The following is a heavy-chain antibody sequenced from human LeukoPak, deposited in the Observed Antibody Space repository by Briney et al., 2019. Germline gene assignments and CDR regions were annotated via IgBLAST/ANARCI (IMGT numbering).Heavy chain of an antibody. V-gene: IGHV3-21*01. CDR1: GFTFSSYA. CDR3: AREIPGGVGSGSYLVY. Sequence: PGGSLRLSCAASGFTFSSYAMSWVRQAPGKGLEWVSSISSSSSYIYYADSVKGRFTISRDNAKNSLYLQMNSLRAEDTAVYYCAREIPGGVGSGSYLVYWGQGTLVTVSS. J-gene: IGHJ4*02. CDR2: ISSSSSYI. D-gene: IGHD3-10*01.